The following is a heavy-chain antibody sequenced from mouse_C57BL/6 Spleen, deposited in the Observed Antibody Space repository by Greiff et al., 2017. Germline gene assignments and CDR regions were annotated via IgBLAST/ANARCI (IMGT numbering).Heavy chain of an antibody. Sequence: EVKLMESGGGLVQPGGSLSLSCAASGFTFTDYYMSWVRQPPGKALEWLGFIRNKDNGYTTEYSGSVKGRFTISIDNSQSILYLQMNALRAEDSATYYCARLYGNYVWYFDVWGTGTTVTVSS. V-gene: IGHV7-3*01. CDR1: GFTFTDYY. CDR3: ARLYGNYVWYFDV. CDR2: IRNKDNGYTT. J-gene: IGHJ1*03. D-gene: IGHD2-1*01.